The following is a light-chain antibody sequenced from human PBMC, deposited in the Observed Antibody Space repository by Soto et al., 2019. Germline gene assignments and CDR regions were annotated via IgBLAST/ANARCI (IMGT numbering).Light chain of an antibody. J-gene: IGKJ2*01. Sequence: EIVMTQSPATLSVSPGERATLSCRASQSVSSNLAWYQQKPGQAPRLLIYGASNRATGIPARFSGSGSGTEFTLTISSLQSEDFAVYYCQQYHNWPGTFGQGTKLEIK. CDR3: QQYHNWPGT. CDR2: GAS. V-gene: IGKV3-15*01. CDR1: QSVSSN.